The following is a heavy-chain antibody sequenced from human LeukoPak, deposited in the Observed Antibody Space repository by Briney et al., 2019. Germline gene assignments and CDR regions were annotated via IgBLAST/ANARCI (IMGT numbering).Heavy chain of an antibody. J-gene: IGHJ4*02. CDR3: TTDSQPYIAAAVIDY. V-gene: IGHV3-15*01. CDR1: GFSFSNAW. Sequence: GGSLRLSCAASGFSFSNAWMSWVRQAPGKGLEWVGRIKSKTDGGTTVYAAPVKGRFTISRDDSKNTLYLQMNSLKTEDTAVYYCTTDSQPYIAAAVIDYWGQGTLVTVSS. CDR2: IKSKTDGGTT. D-gene: IGHD6-13*01.